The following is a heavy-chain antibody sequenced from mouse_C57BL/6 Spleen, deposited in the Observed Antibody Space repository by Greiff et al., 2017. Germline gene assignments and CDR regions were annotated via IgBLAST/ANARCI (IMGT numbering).Heavy chain of an antibody. CDR2: ISSGSSTI. CDR3: ARSLITTVVPFDY. V-gene: IGHV5-17*01. Sequence: EVQLVESGGGLVKPGGSLKLSCAASGFTFSDYGMHWVRQAPEKGLEWVAYISSGSSTIYYADTVKGRFTISRDNAKNTLFLQMTSLRSEDTAMYYCARSLITTVVPFDYWGQGTTRTVSS. D-gene: IGHD1-1*01. J-gene: IGHJ2*01. CDR1: GFTFSDYG.